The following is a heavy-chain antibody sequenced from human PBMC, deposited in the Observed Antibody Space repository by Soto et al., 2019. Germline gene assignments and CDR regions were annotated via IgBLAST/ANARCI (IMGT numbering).Heavy chain of an antibody. V-gene: IGHV3-11*01. CDR3: VRISVRPRAIRTAPGRWYFDL. CDR1: GFSFSDYY. J-gene: IGHJ2*01. Sequence: QVQLVESGGGLVKPGGSLRLSCAASGFSFSDYYMSWIRQAPGKGLEWISYISTSGSTLFYADSVKGRFTISRDNARNSLYLQISSLSAEDTAVYYCVRISVRPRAIRTAPGRWYFDLWGRGALAPVSS. CDR2: ISTSGSTL. D-gene: IGHD1-1*01.